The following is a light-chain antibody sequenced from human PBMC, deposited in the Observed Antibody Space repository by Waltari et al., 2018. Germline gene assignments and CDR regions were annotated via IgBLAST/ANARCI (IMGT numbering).Light chain of an antibody. Sequence: DIQMTQSPSTLSASAGDRITIPCRASQTISSWLAWYQQKPGRAPTLLIYKASILEMGVPPRFSGSRSGTEFTLTISSLQPDYFATYYCQQYNSSFGHRTTLEIK. CDR2: KAS. J-gene: IGKJ2*01. CDR3: QQYNSS. V-gene: IGKV1-5*03. CDR1: QTISSW.